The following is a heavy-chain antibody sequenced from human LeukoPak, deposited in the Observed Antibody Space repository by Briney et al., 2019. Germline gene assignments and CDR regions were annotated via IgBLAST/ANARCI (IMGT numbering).Heavy chain of an antibody. D-gene: IGHD5-18*01. CDR1: GFIFSSYA. Sequence: GGSLRLSCAASGFIFSSYAMHWVRQAPGKGLEWVAIIWFDGSNKYHADSVKGRFTISRDNSKNVLYLQMNSLRAEDTALYYCARGLGYSYGYGIDYWGQGTLVTVSS. V-gene: IGHV3-33*01. J-gene: IGHJ4*02. CDR2: IWFDGSNK. CDR3: ARGLGYSYGYGIDY.